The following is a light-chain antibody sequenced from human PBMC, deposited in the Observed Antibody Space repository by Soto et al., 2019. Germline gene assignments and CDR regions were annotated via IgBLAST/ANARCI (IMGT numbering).Light chain of an antibody. J-gene: IGLJ1*01. CDR3: CSYAATSLFV. CDR1: SSDVGGYNS. Sequence: QSALTQPRSVSGSPGQSVTISCTGTSSDVGGYNSVSWYQQHPGKAPKLMIYAVTKRPSGVPARFSGSKSGNTASLTISGLQVEDGAVYYCCSYAATSLFVFGTGPKPPV. V-gene: IGLV2-11*01. CDR2: AVT.